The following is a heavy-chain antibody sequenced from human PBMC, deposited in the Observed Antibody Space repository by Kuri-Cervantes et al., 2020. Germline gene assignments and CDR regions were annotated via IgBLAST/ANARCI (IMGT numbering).Heavy chain of an antibody. V-gene: IGHV3-30-3*01. Sequence: GESLKISCAASGFTFSSYAMHWVRQAPGKGLEWVAVISYDGSNKYYADSVKGRFTISRDNSKNTLYLQTNSLRAEDTAVYYCARDGGSSSWYSLDGGMDVWGQGTTVTVSS. CDR3: ARDGGSSSWYSLDGGMDV. CDR1: GFTFSSYA. D-gene: IGHD6-13*01. CDR2: ISYDGSNK. J-gene: IGHJ6*02.